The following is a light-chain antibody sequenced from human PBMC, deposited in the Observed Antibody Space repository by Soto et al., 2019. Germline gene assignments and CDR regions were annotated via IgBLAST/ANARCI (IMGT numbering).Light chain of an antibody. CDR2: GVT. J-gene: IGLJ1*01. CDR1: GSDIGAYNY. Sequence: QSALTQPASVAGSPGQSITISCTGSGSDIGAYNYVSWYQQHPGKAPKLLIHGVTRRPSGVSSRFSASKSAYTASLTISGLQAEDEANYYWSSFTTSYFYVFGPGTKSPS. CDR3: SSFTTSYFYV. V-gene: IGLV2-14*01.